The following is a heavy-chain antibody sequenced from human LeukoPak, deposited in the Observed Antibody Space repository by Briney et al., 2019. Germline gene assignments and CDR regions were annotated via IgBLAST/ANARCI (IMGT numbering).Heavy chain of an antibody. J-gene: IGHJ6*02. CDR3: ARVVGQWFGDGMDV. Sequence: ASVKVSCKASGYTFTGYYMHWVRQAPGQGLEWMGRINPNSGGTNYAQKLQGRVTMTRDTSISTAYMELNSLRAEDTAVYYCARVVGQWFGDGMDVWGQGTTVTVSS. V-gene: IGHV1-2*06. D-gene: IGHD3-10*01. CDR2: INPNSGGT. CDR1: GYTFTGYY.